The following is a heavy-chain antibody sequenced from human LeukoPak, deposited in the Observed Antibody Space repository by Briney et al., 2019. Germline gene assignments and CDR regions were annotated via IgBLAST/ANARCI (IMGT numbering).Heavy chain of an antibody. V-gene: IGHV3-23*01. D-gene: IGHD3-16*01. CDR2: IIGSGDTT. CDR3: AKDSGSSAYLPLNY. CDR1: GFTFSSYA. J-gene: IGHJ4*02. Sequence: GGSLRLSCAASGFTFSSYAMNWVRQAPGKGLEGVSAIIGSGDTTYYAGSVKGRFTISRDNSKNTLYLQMNSLRAEDTAVYYCAKDSGSSAYLPLNYWGQGTLVTVSS.